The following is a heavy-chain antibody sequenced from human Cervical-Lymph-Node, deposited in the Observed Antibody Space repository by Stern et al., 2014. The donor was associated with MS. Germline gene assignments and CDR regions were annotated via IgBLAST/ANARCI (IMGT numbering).Heavy chain of an antibody. CDR2: IYYSGST. J-gene: IGHJ6*02. CDR1: GGSLSSYY. V-gene: IGHV4-59*01. CDR3: ARYYYYGMDV. Sequence: QVQLQESGPGLVKPSETLSLTCTVSGGSLSSYYWSWIRQPPGKGLEWIGYIYYSGSTNYNPSLKRRVTISVDTSKNQFSLKLSSVTAADTAVYYCARYYYYGMDVWGQGTTVTVSS.